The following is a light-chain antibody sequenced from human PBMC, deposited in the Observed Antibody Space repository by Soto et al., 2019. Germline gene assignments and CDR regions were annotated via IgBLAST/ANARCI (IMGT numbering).Light chain of an antibody. V-gene: IGLV1-51*01. Sequence: QSVLTQPPSVSAAPGQKVTISCSGSSSNIGNNYVSWYQQLPGTAPKLLIYDNNKRPSGIPDRFSGSKSGTSATLGITGLQTGDEAEYYCGTWESSLSAVVFGGGTKLTVL. CDR2: DNN. J-gene: IGLJ2*01. CDR3: GTWESSLSAVV. CDR1: SSNIGNNY.